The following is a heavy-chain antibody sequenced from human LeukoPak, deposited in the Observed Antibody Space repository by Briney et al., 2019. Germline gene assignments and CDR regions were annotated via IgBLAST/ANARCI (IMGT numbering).Heavy chain of an antibody. V-gene: IGHV3-21*01. J-gene: IGHJ4*02. Sequence: PGGSLRLSCAASRFTFSSYGMNWVRQAPGKGLEWVSSISSSSSYIYYADSVKGRFTISRDNAKNSLYLQMNSLRAEDTAVYYCARDRGGWSYYGSGNIFDYWGQGTLVTVSS. CDR3: ARDRGGWSYYGSGNIFDY. D-gene: IGHD3-10*01. CDR2: ISSSSSYI. CDR1: RFTFSSYG.